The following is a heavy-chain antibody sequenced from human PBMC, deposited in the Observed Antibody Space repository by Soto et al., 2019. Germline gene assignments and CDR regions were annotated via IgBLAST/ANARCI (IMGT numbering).Heavy chain of an antibody. CDR1: GGSISSYY. D-gene: IGHD1-26*01. CDR3: AAVVGANRYWYFDL. CDR2: IYNSGST. V-gene: IGHV4-59*08. J-gene: IGHJ2*01. Sequence: QVQLQESGPGLVKPSETLSLTCTVSGGSISSYYWSWIRQPPGKGLECIGYIYNSGSTNYNPSLKSRVTISLDTSKNQFSLNPSSVTAADTAVYYCAAVVGANRYWYFDLWGRGTLVTVFS.